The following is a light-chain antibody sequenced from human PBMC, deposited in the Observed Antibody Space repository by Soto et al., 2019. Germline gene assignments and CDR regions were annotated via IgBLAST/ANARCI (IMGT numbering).Light chain of an antibody. Sequence: LTQPASVSASPGQSITISCTGTDSDVGSHNLVSWYQLHPGKAPKLMIYEVTKRPSGVTNRFSGSKSGNTASLTIAGLQAEDEADYYCCSYAVSNTYLFGNGTKVTVL. CDR2: EVT. CDR3: CSYAVSNTYL. J-gene: IGLJ1*01. CDR1: DSDVGSHNL. V-gene: IGLV2-23*02.